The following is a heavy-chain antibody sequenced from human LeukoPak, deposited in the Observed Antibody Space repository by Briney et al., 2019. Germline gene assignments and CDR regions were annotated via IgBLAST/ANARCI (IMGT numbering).Heavy chain of an antibody. CDR1: GFTFSSYA. CDR2: ISGSGGST. CDR3: ANSRGRHGGLQDY. J-gene: IGHJ4*02. V-gene: IGHV3-23*01. Sequence: GGSLRLSCAASGFTFSSYAMSWVRQAPGKGLEWVSAISGSGGSTYYADSVKGRFTISRDNSKNTLYLQMNSLRAEDTAVYYCANSRGRHGGLQDYWGQGTLVTVSS. D-gene: IGHD1-26*01.